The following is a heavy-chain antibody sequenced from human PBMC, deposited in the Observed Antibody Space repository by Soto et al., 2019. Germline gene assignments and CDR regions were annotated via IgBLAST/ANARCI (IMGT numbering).Heavy chain of an antibody. CDR2: ISSSSSTI. V-gene: IGHV3-48*02. D-gene: IGHD3-16*01. Sequence: EVQLVESGGGLVQPVGSLRLSCAASGFTFSTYYMNWVRQAPGKGLEWVSYISSSSSTIYYADSVKGRFTISRDNAKNSLYLQMNSLRDEDTAMYYCARDSRFGYGMDVWGQGTTVTVSS. J-gene: IGHJ6*02. CDR1: GFTFSTYY. CDR3: ARDSRFGYGMDV.